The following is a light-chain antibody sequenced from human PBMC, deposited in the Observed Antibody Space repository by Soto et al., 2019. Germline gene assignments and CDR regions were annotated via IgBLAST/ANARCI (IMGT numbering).Light chain of an antibody. CDR3: QQRHMWPIT. Sequence: EVVLTQSPVTLSLSPGEIATLSCRAGQSVRGLLAWYQQKPGQAPRLLIYDAYNRATGIPPRFSGSGSGTDFTLTISSLEPEDSAVYYCQQRHMWPITFGQGTRLEIK. CDR2: DAY. CDR1: QSVRGL. J-gene: IGKJ5*01. V-gene: IGKV3-11*01.